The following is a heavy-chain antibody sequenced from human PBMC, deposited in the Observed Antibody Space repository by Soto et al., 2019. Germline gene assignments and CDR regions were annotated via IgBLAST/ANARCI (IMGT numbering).Heavy chain of an antibody. J-gene: IGHJ6*02. CDR3: ARGPGTTWRYYYGLDV. V-gene: IGHV3-48*02. D-gene: IGHD1-7*01. CDR2: ISSSSSTI. Sequence: GGSLRLSCAASGFTFSSYSMNWVRQAPGKGLEWVSYISSSSSTIYYADSVKGRFTISRDNAKNSLYLQMNTLRDEDTAVYYCARGPGTTWRYYYGLDVWGQGTTVTVSS. CDR1: GFTFSSYS.